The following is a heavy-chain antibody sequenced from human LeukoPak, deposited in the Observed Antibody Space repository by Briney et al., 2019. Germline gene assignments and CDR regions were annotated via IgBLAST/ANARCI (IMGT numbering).Heavy chain of an antibody. Sequence: ASVKVSCKASGGTFSSYAISWVRQAPGQGLEWMGGIIPVFNSPNYAQKFLGRLTITADESTRTAYMELSSLRSEDTAVYYCARDYGVGSTAFDYFWGQGTLVTVSS. V-gene: IGHV1-69*13. J-gene: IGHJ4*02. CDR2: IIPVFNSP. D-gene: IGHD1-26*01. CDR1: GGTFSSYA. CDR3: ARDYGVGSTAFDYF.